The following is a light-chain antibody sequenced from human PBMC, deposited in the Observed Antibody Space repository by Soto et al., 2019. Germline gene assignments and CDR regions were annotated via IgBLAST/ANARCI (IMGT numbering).Light chain of an antibody. Sequence: EIVLTQSPASLSVSPGERVTLSCRASHSVGSKLAWYQQKPGQAPRLLIFGASTRATGIPARFSGSGSGTDFTLTISSPQSEDSAVYYSQRYDNWPPITFGQWTRLEIK. CDR3: QRYDNWPPIT. CDR1: HSVGSK. CDR2: GAS. V-gene: IGKV3-15*01. J-gene: IGKJ5*01.